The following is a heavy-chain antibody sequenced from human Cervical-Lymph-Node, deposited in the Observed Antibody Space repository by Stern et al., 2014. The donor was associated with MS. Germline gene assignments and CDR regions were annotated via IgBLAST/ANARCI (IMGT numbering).Heavy chain of an antibody. CDR3: ARDRGVTSYYYYGLDV. Sequence: VQLVESGADVKKPGASMKVSCKASGNTFTTYYLHWVRQAPGQGLEWLGVINPIGGSPTYAQKFQGRVTMTRDTSTSTVYMELSGLRSEDTAVYYCARDRGVTSYYYYGLDVWGQGTTVIVSS. D-gene: IGHD4-17*01. CDR2: INPIGGSP. V-gene: IGHV1-46*01. J-gene: IGHJ6*02. CDR1: GNTFTTYY.